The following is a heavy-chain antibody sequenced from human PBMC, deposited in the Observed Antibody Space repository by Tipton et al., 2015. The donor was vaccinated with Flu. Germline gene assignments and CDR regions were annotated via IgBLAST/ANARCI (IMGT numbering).Heavy chain of an antibody. CDR3: ARGLRAVVRSPLHH. CDR1: GGSFSGYY. J-gene: IGHJ1*01. D-gene: IGHD4-23*01. CDR2: INHSGST. V-gene: IGHV4-34*01. Sequence: TLSLTCAVYGGSFSGYYWSWIRQPPGKGLEWIGEINHSGSTNYNPSLKSRVTISVDTSKNQFSLKLSSVTAADTAVYYCARGLRAVVRSPLHHWGQGTLVTVSS.